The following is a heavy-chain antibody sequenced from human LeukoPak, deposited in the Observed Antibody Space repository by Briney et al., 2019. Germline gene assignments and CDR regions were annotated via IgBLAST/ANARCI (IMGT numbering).Heavy chain of an antibody. CDR2: ISAYNGNT. CDR3: ARPYDSSGYFPPDY. Sequence: GASVTASFKASVSTFASYGISWVGQAPGQPLEWLGWISAYNGNTNYAQKLQGRVTMTTDTSTSTAYMELRSLRSDDTAVYYCARPYDSSGYFPPDYWGQGTLVTVSS. D-gene: IGHD3-22*01. J-gene: IGHJ4*02. CDR1: VSTFASYG. V-gene: IGHV1-18*01.